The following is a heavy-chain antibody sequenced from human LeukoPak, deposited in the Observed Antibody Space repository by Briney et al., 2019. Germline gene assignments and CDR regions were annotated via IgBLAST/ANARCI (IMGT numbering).Heavy chain of an antibody. V-gene: IGHV3-74*01. J-gene: IGHJ6*02. CDR3: VRDSYVAAIYYGMDV. CDR1: GVTFSSYW. D-gene: IGHD2-21*01. CDR2: INSDGRST. Sequence: GGSLRLSCAASGVTFSSYWMHWVRQAPGKGLVWVSRINSDGRSTSYADSVKGRFTISRDNAKNMLYLQMNNLRAEDTAVYFCVRDSYVAAIYYGMDVWGQGTTVTVSS.